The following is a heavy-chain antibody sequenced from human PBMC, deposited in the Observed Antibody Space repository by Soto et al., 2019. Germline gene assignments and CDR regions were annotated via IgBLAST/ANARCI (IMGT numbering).Heavy chain of an antibody. Sequence: ASVKVSCKASGYTFSGYYMHWVRQAPGQGLEWMGWINTLSGDTSFPQKFQGRLAMTRDTSIDTVFMEVSRLTPDDTAIYYCARSLLNVILPLGYWGQGTLVTVSS. CDR2: INTLSGDT. D-gene: IGHD3-3*02. J-gene: IGHJ4*02. CDR1: GYTFSGYY. CDR3: ARSLLNVILPLGY. V-gene: IGHV1-2*02.